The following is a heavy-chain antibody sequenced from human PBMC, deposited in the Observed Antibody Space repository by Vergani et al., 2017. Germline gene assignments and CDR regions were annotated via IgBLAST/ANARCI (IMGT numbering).Heavy chain of an antibody. V-gene: IGHV3-30-3*01. CDR1: GFTFSSYA. CDR2: ISYDGSNK. Sequence: QVQLVESGGGVVQPGRSLRLSCAASGFTFSSYAMHWVRQAPGKGLEWVAVISYDGSNKYYADSVKGRFTISRDNSKNTPYLQMNSLRAEDTAVYYCAREEEVLRYFDRRFYGMDVWGQGTTVTVSS. D-gene: IGHD3-9*01. J-gene: IGHJ6*02. CDR3: AREEEVLRYFDRRFYGMDV.